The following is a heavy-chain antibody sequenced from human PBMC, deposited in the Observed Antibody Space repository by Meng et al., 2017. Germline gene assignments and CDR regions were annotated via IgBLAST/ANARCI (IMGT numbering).Heavy chain of an antibody. D-gene: IGHD3-10*01. CDR2: MNPNSGNT. V-gene: IGHV1-8*01. CDR3: ARGNSIHQRGGYYYYGMDV. Sequence: ASVKVSCKASGYTFTSYDISWVRQATGQGLEWMGWMNPNSGNTGYAQKFQGRVTMTRNTSISTAYMELSSLRSEDTAVYYCARGNSIHQRGGYYYYGMDVWGQGTTVTVSS. J-gene: IGHJ6*02. CDR1: GYTFTSYD.